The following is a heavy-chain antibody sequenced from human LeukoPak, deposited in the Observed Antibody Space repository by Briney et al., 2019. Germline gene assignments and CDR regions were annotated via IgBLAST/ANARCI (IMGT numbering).Heavy chain of an antibody. CDR2: FDPEDGET. D-gene: IGHD1-14*01. CDR3: ATYRPEPLDAFDI. Sequence: ASVKVSCKASGYAFTSYDINWVRQATGQGLEWMGGFDPEDGETIYAQKFQGRVTMTEDTSTDTAYMELSSLRSEDTAVYYCATYRPEPLDAFDIWGQGTMVTVSS. J-gene: IGHJ3*02. CDR1: GYAFTSYD. V-gene: IGHV1-24*01.